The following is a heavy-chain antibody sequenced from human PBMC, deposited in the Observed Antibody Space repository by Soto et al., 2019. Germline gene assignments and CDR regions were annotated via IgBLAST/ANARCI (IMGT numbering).Heavy chain of an antibody. CDR2: IKSKTDGGTT. CDR1: GFTFSNAW. J-gene: IGHJ6*02. D-gene: IGHD3-3*01. Sequence: TGGSLRLSCAASGFTFSNAWMSWVRQAPGKGLEWVGRIKSKTDGGTTDYAAPVKGRFTISRDDSKNTLYLQMNSLKTEDTAVYYCSLTDFWSGYSYYYYYGMDVWGQGTTVTVSS. V-gene: IGHV3-15*01. CDR3: SLTDFWSGYSYYYYYGMDV.